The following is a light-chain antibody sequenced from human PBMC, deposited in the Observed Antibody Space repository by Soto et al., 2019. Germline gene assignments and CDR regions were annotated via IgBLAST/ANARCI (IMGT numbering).Light chain of an antibody. Sequence: QSVLIQPPSVSGSPGQSVTISCTGTSSVVGSYNYVSWYQQHPGTVPKLMIYDVSTQPSGVSDRFSGSKSGNTASLTISGLQAEDEADYYCCSYAGSSSYVFGTGTKVTVL. J-gene: IGLJ1*01. CDR3: CSYAGSSSYV. CDR1: SSVVGSYNY. V-gene: IGLV2-23*02. CDR2: DVS.